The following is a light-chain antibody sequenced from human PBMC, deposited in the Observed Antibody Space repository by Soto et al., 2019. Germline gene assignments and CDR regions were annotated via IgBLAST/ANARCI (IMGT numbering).Light chain of an antibody. V-gene: IGKV1-9*01. CDR2: AAS. Sequence: DIQLTQSPSFLSASVGDRVTITCRASQGISSYLAWYQQQPGKAPKLLIYAASTLQSGVPSRFSGSGSGTAFTLTISSLQPDDFATYYCQQLNNYPRTFGQGTQLEIK. CDR1: QGISSY. J-gene: IGKJ2*01. CDR3: QQLNNYPRT.